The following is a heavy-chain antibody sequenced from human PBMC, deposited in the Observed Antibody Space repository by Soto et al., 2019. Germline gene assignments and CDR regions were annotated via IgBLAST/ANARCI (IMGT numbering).Heavy chain of an antibody. J-gene: IGHJ4*02. CDR1: GFTFSSYS. D-gene: IGHD3-16*01. CDR2: ISSSSSYI. V-gene: IGHV3-21*01. Sequence: EVQLVESGGGLVKPGGSLRLSCAASGFTFSSYSMNWVRQAPGKGLEWVSSISSSSSYIYYADSVKGRFTISRDNAKNSLYLQMNSLRAEHTAVYYCVRAKGAVFDYWGQGTLVTVSS. CDR3: VRAKGAVFDY.